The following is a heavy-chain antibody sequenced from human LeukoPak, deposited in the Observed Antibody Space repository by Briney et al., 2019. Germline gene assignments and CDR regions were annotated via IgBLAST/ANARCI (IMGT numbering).Heavy chain of an antibody. CDR2: VYPGDSDT. CDR1: GYRFTNYW. D-gene: IGHD4-11*01. Sequence: GESLKISCKGSGYRFTNYWIAWGRQMPGKGLEWMGIVYPGDSDTRYSPSFQGQVTISADESISAAYLQWSSLKASDTAMYYCARRGGNYGTWYFDLWGRGTLVTVSS. CDR3: ARRGGNYGTWYFDL. V-gene: IGHV5-51*01. J-gene: IGHJ2*01.